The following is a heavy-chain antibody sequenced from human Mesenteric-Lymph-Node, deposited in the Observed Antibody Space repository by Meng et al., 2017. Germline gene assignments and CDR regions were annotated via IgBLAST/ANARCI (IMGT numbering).Heavy chain of an antibody. Sequence: QGASQGSGPGLVKPSQTLSLTCTVPGGSISSGDYYWSWIRQPPGKGLEWIGYIYYSGSTYYNPSLKSRVTISVDTSKNQFSLKLSSVTAADAAVYYCGRDQGRELINHWGQGALVTVSS. CDR3: GRDQGRELINH. D-gene: IGHD1-7*01. CDR1: GGSISSGDYY. V-gene: IGHV4-30-4*01. J-gene: IGHJ4*02. CDR2: IYYSGST.